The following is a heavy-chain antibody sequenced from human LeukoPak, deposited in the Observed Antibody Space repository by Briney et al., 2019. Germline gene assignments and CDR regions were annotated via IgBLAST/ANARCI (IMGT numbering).Heavy chain of an antibody. Sequence: GGSLRLSCAASGFTFSSYAMSWVRQAPGKGLELVSAISGSGGSTYYADSVKGRFTISRDNSKNTLYLQMNSLRVEDTAVYYCAKSEVRYSSSWYDYWGQGTLVTVSS. J-gene: IGHJ4*02. CDR3: AKSEVRYSSSWYDY. D-gene: IGHD6-13*01. CDR1: GFTFSSYA. CDR2: ISGSGGST. V-gene: IGHV3-23*01.